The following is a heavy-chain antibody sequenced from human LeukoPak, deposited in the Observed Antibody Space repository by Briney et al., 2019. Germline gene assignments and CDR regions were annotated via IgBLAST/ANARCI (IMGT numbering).Heavy chain of an antibody. Sequence: GGSLRLSCAASGFTFSSYSMNWVRQAPGKGLEWVSSISSSSSYIYYADSVKGRFTISRDNAKNSLYLQMNSLRAEDTAVYYCARGDSGSYPSLTGYYYYMDVWGKGTTVTISS. CDR1: GFTFSSYS. CDR2: ISSSSSYI. J-gene: IGHJ6*03. CDR3: ARGDSGSYPSLTGYYYYMDV. V-gene: IGHV3-21*01. D-gene: IGHD1-26*01.